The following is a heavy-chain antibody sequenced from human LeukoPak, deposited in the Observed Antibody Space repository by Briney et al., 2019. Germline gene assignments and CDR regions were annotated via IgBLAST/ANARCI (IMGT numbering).Heavy chain of an antibody. CDR1: EGPLSSHA. J-gene: IGHJ4*02. CDR3: ARGSGSGNYALGR. CDR2: IIPVLTLT. V-gene: IGHV1-69*04. D-gene: IGHD3-10*01. Sequence: SVKVSCKAPEGPLSSHALSWVRQAPGQGLEWMGRIIPVLTLTNYAPKFQDRLSIIADKATSTAYMELTNLTSADTAVYFCARGSGSGNYALGRWGQGTLVTVSS.